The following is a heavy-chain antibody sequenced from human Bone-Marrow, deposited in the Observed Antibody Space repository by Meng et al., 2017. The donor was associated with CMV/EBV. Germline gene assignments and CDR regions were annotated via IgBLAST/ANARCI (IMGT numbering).Heavy chain of an antibody. J-gene: IGHJ4*02. CDR2: ISSSSSYI. V-gene: IGHV3-21*01. D-gene: IGHD6-19*01. Sequence: CAASGCNFSNYIMNWGRQAPGKGLEWVSSISSSSSYIYYVDSVKGRFTISRDNAKNSLYLQMNSLRAEDTAVYYCARDSSGWYYFDYWGQGTLVTVSS. CDR1: GCNFSNYI. CDR3: ARDSSGWYYFDY.